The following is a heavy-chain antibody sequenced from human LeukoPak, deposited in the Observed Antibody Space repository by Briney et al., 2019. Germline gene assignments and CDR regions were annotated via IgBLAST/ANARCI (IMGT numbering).Heavy chain of an antibody. D-gene: IGHD5-18*01. Sequence: GGSLRLSCAASGFTFSSYAMSWVRQAPGKGLEWVSAISGSGGSTYYADSVKGRFTISRDNSKNTLYLQMNSLRAEDTAVYYCAKATNSYSYYRPYYYMDVWGKGTTVTVSS. CDR1: GFTFSSYA. V-gene: IGHV3-23*01. CDR2: ISGSGGST. J-gene: IGHJ6*03. CDR3: AKATNSYSYYRPYYYMDV.